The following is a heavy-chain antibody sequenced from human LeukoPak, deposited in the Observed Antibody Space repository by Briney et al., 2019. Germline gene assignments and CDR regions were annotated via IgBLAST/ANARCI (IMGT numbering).Heavy chain of an antibody. D-gene: IGHD2-2*01. Sequence: ASVKVSCKASGYTLTSYAMHWVRQAPGQRLEWMGWINAGNGNTKYSQKFQGRVTITRDTSASTAYMELSSLRSEDTAVYYCARDQGIVVVPAGGFDYWGQGTLVTVSS. V-gene: IGHV1-3*01. CDR2: INAGNGNT. J-gene: IGHJ4*02. CDR3: ARDQGIVVVPAGGFDY. CDR1: GYTLTSYA.